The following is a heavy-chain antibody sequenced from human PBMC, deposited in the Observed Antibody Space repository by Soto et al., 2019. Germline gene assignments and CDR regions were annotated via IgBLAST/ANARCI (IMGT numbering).Heavy chain of an antibody. Sequence: GASVKVSCKVSGYTLTELSMHWVRQAPGKELEWMGGFDPEDGETIYAQKFQGRVTMTEDTSTDTAYMELSSLRSEDTAVYYCATQTTVTPSGWFDPWGQGTLVTVSS. D-gene: IGHD4-17*01. CDR2: FDPEDGET. V-gene: IGHV1-24*01. CDR3: ATQTTVTPSGWFDP. J-gene: IGHJ5*02. CDR1: GYTLTELS.